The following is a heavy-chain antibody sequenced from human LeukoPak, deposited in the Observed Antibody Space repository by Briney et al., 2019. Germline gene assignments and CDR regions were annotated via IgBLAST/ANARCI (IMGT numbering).Heavy chain of an antibody. CDR1: GFTFSRYW. V-gene: IGHV3-7*04. Sequence: GGSLRLSCAASGFTFSRYWMSWVRQAPGKGLEWVANIKEDGSEKNYVDSVKGRFTISRDNVRNSLYLQMNSLRAEDTAVYYCARDIGYRYGYFDYWGQGTLVTVSS. D-gene: IGHD5-18*01. CDR2: IKEDGSEK. J-gene: IGHJ4*02. CDR3: ARDIGYRYGYFDY.